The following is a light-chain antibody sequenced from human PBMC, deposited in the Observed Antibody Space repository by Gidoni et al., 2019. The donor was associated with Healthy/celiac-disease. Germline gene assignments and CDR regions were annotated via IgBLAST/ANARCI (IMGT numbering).Light chain of an antibody. CDR3: SSYTSSSTRV. Sequence: QSALTQPASVSGSPGQSITNSCTGTSSDVGGYNYVSWYQQHPGKAPKLMIYEVSNRPSGVSNRFSGSKSSNTASLTISGLQAEDEADYYCSSYTSSSTRVFGGGTKLTVL. CDR1: SSDVGGYNY. J-gene: IGLJ3*02. V-gene: IGLV2-14*01. CDR2: EVS.